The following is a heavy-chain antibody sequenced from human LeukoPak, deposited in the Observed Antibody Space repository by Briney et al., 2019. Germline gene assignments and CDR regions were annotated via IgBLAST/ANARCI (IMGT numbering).Heavy chain of an antibody. J-gene: IGHJ4*02. V-gene: IGHV1-2*02. Sequence: ASVKVSCKASGYTFTRYYMHWVRQAPGQGREWMGWINPNSGGTNYAQKFQGRITMTSNTSISTAYMELSRLRSDETAVYYCARGNRGYSYGYDFDYWGQGTLVTVSS. CDR2: INPNSGGT. D-gene: IGHD5-18*01. CDR1: GYTFTRYY. CDR3: ARGNRGYSYGYDFDY.